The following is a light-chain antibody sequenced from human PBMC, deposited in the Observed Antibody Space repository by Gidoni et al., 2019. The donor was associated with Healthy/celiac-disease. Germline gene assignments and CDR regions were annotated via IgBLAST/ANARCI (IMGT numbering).Light chain of an antibody. CDR2: DVS. CDR1: SSDVGGYTY. CDR3: CSYAGSYTFV. V-gene: IGLV2-11*01. J-gene: IGLJ1*01. Sequence: QSALTQPRSVSGSPGQSVTISCTGTSSDVGGYTYVSWYQQHPGKATKLMIYDVSKRPSVVPDRFSGSKSGNTASLTISGLQAEDEADYYCCSYAGSYTFVFGTGTKVTVL.